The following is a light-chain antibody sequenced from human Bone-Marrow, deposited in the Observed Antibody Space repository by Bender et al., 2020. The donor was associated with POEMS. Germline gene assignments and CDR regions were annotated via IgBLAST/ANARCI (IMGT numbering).Light chain of an antibody. CDR2: DVS. CDR1: SSDVGGSNS. J-gene: IGLJ3*02. Sequence: QSALTQPASVSGSPGQSITISCTGSSSDVGGSNSVSWYQQHPGKAPKLIIFDVSNRPSGVSNRFSGSKSDNTASLTISGLQPEDEADYYCCSYTTTTTWWFGGGTKLTVL. V-gene: IGLV2-14*03. CDR3: CSYTTTTTWW.